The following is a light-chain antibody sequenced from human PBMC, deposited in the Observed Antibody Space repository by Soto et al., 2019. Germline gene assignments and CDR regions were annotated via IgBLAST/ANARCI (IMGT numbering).Light chain of an antibody. CDR3: QQYGSSRWT. V-gene: IGKV3-20*01. Sequence: EIVLTQSPGTLSLSPGGRATLSCRASQSVSSSYLAWYQQKPGQAPRLVIYGASSRATGIPDRFSGSGSGTDFTLTTSRLEPEDFAVYYCQQYGSSRWTFGQGTKVDIK. CDR2: GAS. J-gene: IGKJ1*01. CDR1: QSVSSSY.